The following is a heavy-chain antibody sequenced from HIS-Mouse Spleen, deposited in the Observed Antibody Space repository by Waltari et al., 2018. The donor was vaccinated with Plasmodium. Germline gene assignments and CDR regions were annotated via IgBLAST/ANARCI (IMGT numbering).Heavy chain of an antibody. V-gene: IGHV4-34*01. J-gene: IGHJ2*01. Sequence: QVQLQQWGAGLLKPSETLSLTCAVYGGSFSGYYWSWIRQPPGKGLEWIGEINHSGSTNNNPSHKSRVTISVDTSKNQFSLKLSSVTAADTAVYYCARGLRGHYWYFDLWGRGTLVTVSS. CDR2: INHSGST. CDR3: ARGLRGHYWYFDL. CDR1: GGSFSGYY. D-gene: IGHD3-10*01.